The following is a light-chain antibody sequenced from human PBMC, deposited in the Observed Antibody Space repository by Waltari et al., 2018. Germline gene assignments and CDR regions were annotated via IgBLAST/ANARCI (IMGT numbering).Light chain of an antibody. J-gene: IGKJ3*01. Sequence: DIVMTPSPDSLAVSLGERATIHCKSSQSVLYSSNNMHYLAWYQQKPGQPPKLLIYWASTRESGVPDRFSGSGSGTDFTLTISSLQAEDVAVYYCQQYYSTPFTFGPGTKVDIK. CDR3: QQYYSTPFT. V-gene: IGKV4-1*01. CDR2: WAS. CDR1: QSVLYSSNNMHY.